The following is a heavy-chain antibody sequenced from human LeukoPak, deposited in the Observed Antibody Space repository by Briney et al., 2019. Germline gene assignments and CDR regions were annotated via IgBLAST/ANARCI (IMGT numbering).Heavy chain of an antibody. Sequence: PSETLSLTCTVSGGSISSYYWSWIRQPAGKGLEWIGRIYTSGSTNYNPSLKSRVTMSVDTSKNQFSLKLSSVTAADTAVYYCARDLAPRYSSSWYSANLFDYWGQGTLVTVSS. D-gene: IGHD6-13*01. CDR2: IYTSGST. CDR1: GGSISSYY. V-gene: IGHV4-4*07. CDR3: ARDLAPRYSSSWYSANLFDY. J-gene: IGHJ4*02.